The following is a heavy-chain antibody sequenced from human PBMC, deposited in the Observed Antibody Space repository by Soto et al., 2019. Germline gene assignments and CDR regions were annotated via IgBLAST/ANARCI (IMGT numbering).Heavy chain of an antibody. J-gene: IGHJ3*02. CDR3: ARDDFWSASSVGFDI. V-gene: IGHV3-21*02. Sequence: EVQLVESGGGLVEPGGSLRLSCAVSGFTFRDYSMNWVRQAPGKGLEWVASVSDSSSYIYYSDSVKGRFTVSRDNARNSLYPQMNSLRVEDSAVYYCARDDFWSASSVGFDIWGQGTVVTVSS. D-gene: IGHD3-3*01. CDR2: VSDSSSYI. CDR1: GFTFRDYS.